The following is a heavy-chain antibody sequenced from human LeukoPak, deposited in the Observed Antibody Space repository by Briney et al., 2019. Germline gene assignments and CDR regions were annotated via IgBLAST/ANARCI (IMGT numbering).Heavy chain of an antibody. CDR1: GFTFSSYW. CDR3: ARDLSRSFSMIRGLIQHREFDF. V-gene: IGHV3-74*01. Sequence: PGGSLRLSCAASGFTFSSYWMHWVRQDPAKGLVWVSHINNDGSITNYADSVKGRFTISKDNAKNSLFLQMNSLRAEDTAVYYCARDLSRSFSMIRGLIQHREFDFWGRGTLVTVSS. CDR2: INNDGSIT. D-gene: IGHD3-10*01. J-gene: IGHJ4*02.